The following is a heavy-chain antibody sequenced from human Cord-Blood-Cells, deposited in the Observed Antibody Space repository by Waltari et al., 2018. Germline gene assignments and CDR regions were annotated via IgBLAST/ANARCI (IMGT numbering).Heavy chain of an antibody. D-gene: IGHD3-3*01. V-gene: IGHV4-39*01. CDR2: IYYSGIT. J-gene: IGHJ4*02. Sequence: QLQLQESGPGLVKPSETLSLTCTVSGGSISSSSYYWGWIRPPPGKGLEWIGSIYYSGITYYNPSLKSRVTISVDTSKNQFALKLSSVTAADTAVYYCARVTDGITIFGVVIDYWGQGTLVTVSS. CDR1: GGSISSSSYY. CDR3: ARVTDGITIFGVVIDY.